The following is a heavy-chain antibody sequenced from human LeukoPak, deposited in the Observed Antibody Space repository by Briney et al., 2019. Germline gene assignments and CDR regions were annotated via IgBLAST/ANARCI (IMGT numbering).Heavy chain of an antibody. CDR1: GFTFSSYW. CDR3: AREGSISNFLFDY. Sequence: GGSLRLSCAASGFTFSSYWMSWVRQAPGKGLEWVANINQDGSEKYYVDSVKGRFTISKNNAKNSLYLQMNSLRAEDAAVYYCAREGSISNFLFDYWGQGTLVTVSS. D-gene: IGHD6-13*01. J-gene: IGHJ4*02. V-gene: IGHV3-7*01. CDR2: INQDGSEK.